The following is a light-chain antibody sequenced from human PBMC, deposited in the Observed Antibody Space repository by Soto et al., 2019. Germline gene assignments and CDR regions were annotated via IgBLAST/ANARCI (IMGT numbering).Light chain of an antibody. CDR3: QQGDSFPIT. V-gene: IGKV1-12*01. CDR1: QSISSW. Sequence: DIQMTQSPSSVSASVGDRVTITCRASQSISSWLAWYQQKPGTVPKLLIYAASSLQSGVPSRFSVSGAGTEFTLTITSLQPEDFGTYYCQQGDSFPITFGQGTRLEIK. J-gene: IGKJ5*01. CDR2: AAS.